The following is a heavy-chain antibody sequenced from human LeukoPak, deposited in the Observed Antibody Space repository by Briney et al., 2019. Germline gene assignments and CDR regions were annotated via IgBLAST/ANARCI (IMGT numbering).Heavy chain of an antibody. CDR3: AKTSSGYYQAFDY. J-gene: IGHJ4*02. CDR1: GFTFSSYA. CDR2: ISGSGGST. V-gene: IGHV3-23*01. D-gene: IGHD3-22*01. Sequence: PGGSLGLSCAASGFTFSSYAMSWVRQAPGKGLEWVSAISGSGGSTCYADSVKGRFTISRDNSKNTLYLQMNSLRAEDTAVYYCAKTSSGYYQAFDYWGQGTLVTVSS.